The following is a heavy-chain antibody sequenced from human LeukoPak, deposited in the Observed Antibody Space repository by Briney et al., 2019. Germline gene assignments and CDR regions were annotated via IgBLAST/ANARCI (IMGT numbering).Heavy chain of an antibody. Sequence: PGGSLRLSCAASGFTFRNYAMTWVRQAPGKGLEWVSSISGSGGSTYYADSVKGRFTISRDNAKNSLYLQLNSLRAEDTAVYYCAREPTTVSPPGWGQGTLVTVSS. J-gene: IGHJ4*02. D-gene: IGHD4-11*01. V-gene: IGHV3-23*01. CDR2: ISGSGGST. CDR1: GFTFRNYA. CDR3: AREPTTVSPPG.